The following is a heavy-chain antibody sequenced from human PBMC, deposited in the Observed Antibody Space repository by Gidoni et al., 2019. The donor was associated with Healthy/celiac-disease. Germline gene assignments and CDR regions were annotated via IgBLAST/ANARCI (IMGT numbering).Heavy chain of an antibody. CDR2: INSDGGST. Sequence: EVQLVESGGGFVQPGGSLRLSCAASGFTFSSYWMHWVRQAPGTGLVWVSRINSDGGSTSYADSVKGRFTISRDSAKNTLSLQMNSLRAEDTAVYYCARDRYLSSSGPFDYWGQGTLVTVSS. CDR1: GFTFSSYW. V-gene: IGHV3-74*01. D-gene: IGHD6-6*01. CDR3: ARDRYLSSSGPFDY. J-gene: IGHJ4*02.